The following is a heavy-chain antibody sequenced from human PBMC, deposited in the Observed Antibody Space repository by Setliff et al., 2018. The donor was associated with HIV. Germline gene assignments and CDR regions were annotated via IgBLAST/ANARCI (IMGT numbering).Heavy chain of an antibody. Sequence: SETLSLTCAVYGGSFSGYYWSWIRQPPGKGLEWIGEINHSGSTNYNPSLKSRVTISVDTSKNQFSLKLSSVTAADTAVYYCAREGSVVPAAQANYMDVWGKGTTVIVSS. J-gene: IGHJ6*03. CDR1: GGSFSGYY. D-gene: IGHD2-2*01. V-gene: IGHV4-34*01. CDR2: INHSGST. CDR3: AREGSVVPAAQANYMDV.